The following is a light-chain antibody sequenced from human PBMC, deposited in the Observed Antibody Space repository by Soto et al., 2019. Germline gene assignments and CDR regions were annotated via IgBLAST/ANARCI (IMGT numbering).Light chain of an antibody. CDR2: GAS. CDR3: QKYSSAPFT. CDR1: QGISNY. J-gene: IGKJ3*01. V-gene: IGKV1-27*01. Sequence: DIQMTQSPSSLSASVWDRVSITCRASQGISNYLAWYQQKPGKVPKLLIYGASTLQSGVPSRFSGSGSGTDFTLTINGLQPEDVATYYCQKYSSAPFTFGPGTKVDVK.